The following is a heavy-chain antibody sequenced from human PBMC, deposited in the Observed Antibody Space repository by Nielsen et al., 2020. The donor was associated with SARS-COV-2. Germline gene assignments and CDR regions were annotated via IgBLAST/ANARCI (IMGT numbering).Heavy chain of an antibody. Sequence: GGSLRLSCAASGFTFSNAWMSWVRQAPGKGLEWVGRTRNKANSYTTEYAASVKGRFTISRDDSKNSLYLQMNSLKTEDTAVYYCALTRYSSSWYYYYGMDVWGQGTTVTVSS. V-gene: IGHV3-72*01. CDR3: ALTRYSSSWYYYYGMDV. CDR2: TRNKANSYTT. D-gene: IGHD6-13*01. J-gene: IGHJ6*02. CDR1: GFTFSNAW.